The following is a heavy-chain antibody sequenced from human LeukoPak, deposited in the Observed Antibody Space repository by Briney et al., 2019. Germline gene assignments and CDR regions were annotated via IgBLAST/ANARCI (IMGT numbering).Heavy chain of an antibody. D-gene: IGHD3-3*01. CDR2: INHSGST. J-gene: IGHJ4*02. CDR3: ARALSFWSGYCFDY. Sequence: SETLSLTCAVYGGSFSGYYWSWIRQPPGKGLEWIGEINHSGSTNYNPSLKSRVTISVDTSKNQFSLKLSAVTAADTAVYYCARALSFWSGYCFDYWGQGTLVTVSS. CDR1: GGSFSGYY. V-gene: IGHV4-34*01.